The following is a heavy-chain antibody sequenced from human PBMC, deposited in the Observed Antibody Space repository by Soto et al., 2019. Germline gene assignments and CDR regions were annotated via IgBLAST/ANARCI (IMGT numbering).Heavy chain of an antibody. Sequence: GGSLRLSCAASGFTLSGYAMDWVRQAPGKGLEYVSGISSNGVGTYYAKSVQGRFTISRDNSKNTVYLQMGSLRPEDITVYYCARRARPDFYYMDVWGKGTTVTVSS. CDR3: ARRARPDFYYMDV. V-gene: IGHV3-64*01. CDR1: GFTLSGYA. J-gene: IGHJ6*03. CDR2: ISSNGVGT. D-gene: IGHD6-6*01.